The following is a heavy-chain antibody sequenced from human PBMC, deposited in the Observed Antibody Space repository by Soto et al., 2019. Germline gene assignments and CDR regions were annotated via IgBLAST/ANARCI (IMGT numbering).Heavy chain of an antibody. CDR1: GGSISSSSYY. CDR2: MYYSGNT. V-gene: IGHV4-39*01. CDR3: ARHPLVTDTFDI. J-gene: IGHJ3*02. Sequence: QLQLQESGPGLVKPSETLSLTCTVSGGSISSSSYYWGWIRQPPGKGLEWLGTMYYSGNTYYNPSLKSRVTISVDTSKNQFSLKLSSETAADTAVYYCARHPLVTDTFDIWGQGTMVTVSS. D-gene: IGHD2-21*02.